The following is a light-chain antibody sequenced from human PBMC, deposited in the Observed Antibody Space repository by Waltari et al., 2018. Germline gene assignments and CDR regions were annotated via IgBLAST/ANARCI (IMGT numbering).Light chain of an antibody. CDR3: QKYERLPAT. CDR2: AAS. J-gene: IGKJ1*01. V-gene: IGKV3-20*01. Sequence: DIVLTQSPGTLSLSPGERVTLACRASQSVGRSLVWYQQKPGQAPRLLIYAASTRATGIPDRFSGSGSGTDFSLTISRLEPEDFAVYYCQKYERLPATFGQGTKVEFK. CDR1: QSVGRS.